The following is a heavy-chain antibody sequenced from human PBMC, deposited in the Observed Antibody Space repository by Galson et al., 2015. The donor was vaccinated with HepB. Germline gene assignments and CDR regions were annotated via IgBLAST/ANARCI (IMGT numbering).Heavy chain of an antibody. D-gene: IGHD3-3*01. CDR2: MNPNSGNT. J-gene: IGHJ5*02. V-gene: IGHV1-8*01. CDR1: GYTFTSYD. Sequence: SVKVSCKASGYTFTSYDINWVRQATGQGLEWMGWMNPNSGNTGNAQKFQGRVTMTRNTSISTAYMELSSLRSEDTAVNYCARGTDYDFWPNWFDPWGQGTLVTVSS. CDR3: ARGTDYDFWPNWFDP.